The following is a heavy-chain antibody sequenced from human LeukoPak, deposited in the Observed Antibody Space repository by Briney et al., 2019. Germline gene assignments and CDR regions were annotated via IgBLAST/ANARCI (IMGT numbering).Heavy chain of an antibody. CDR2: ISGSGGST. Sequence: GGSLRLSCAASGFTFSSYSMSWVRQAPGKGLEWVSAISGSGGSTYYADSVKGRFTISRDNAKNSLYLQMNSLRAEDTAVYYCARDLLTTGTIDYWGQGTLVTVSS. CDR3: ARDLLTTGTIDY. J-gene: IGHJ4*02. CDR1: GFTFSSYS. D-gene: IGHD1-1*01. V-gene: IGHV3-21*01.